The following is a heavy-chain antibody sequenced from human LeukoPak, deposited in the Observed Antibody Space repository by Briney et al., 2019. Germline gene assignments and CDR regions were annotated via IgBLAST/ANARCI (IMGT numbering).Heavy chain of an antibody. CDR2: IYASGST. D-gene: IGHD2-15*01. Sequence: PSETLSLTCAVSGVSISRYYWSWIRQPPGKGLEWIGHIYASGSTNYSPSLKSRVTISVDTSKTQFSLKLRLVTAADTAVYYCARVEVPRDINDWYFDLWGRGTLVTVSS. J-gene: IGHJ2*01. V-gene: IGHV4-4*09. CDR1: GVSISRYY. CDR3: ARVEVPRDINDWYFDL.